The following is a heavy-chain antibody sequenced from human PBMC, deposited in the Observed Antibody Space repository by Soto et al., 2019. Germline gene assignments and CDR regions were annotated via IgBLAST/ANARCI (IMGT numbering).Heavy chain of an antibody. CDR2: VSFTGTT. J-gene: IGHJ3*02. V-gene: IGHV4-39*07. Sequence: PSETLSRTCFLSGSSINNKYYYWGWVRQPPGKGLEWIGSVSFTGTTYYSPSLKSRVTISVDRSKNQFSLKLSSVTAADTAVYYCGRGDYANAFDIWGQGTMVT. CDR3: GRGDYANAFDI. CDR1: GSSINNKYYY. D-gene: IGHD4-17*01.